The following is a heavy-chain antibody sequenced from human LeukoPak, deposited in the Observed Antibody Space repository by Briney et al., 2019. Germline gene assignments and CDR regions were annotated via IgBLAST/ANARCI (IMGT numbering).Heavy chain of an antibody. Sequence: LPGGSLRLSCAASGFTFDDYAMHWVRHAPGKGLEWVSLISWDGGSTYYADSVKGRFTIYRDNSKNSLYLQMNSLRAEDTALYYCAKVGFRGGLDYWGQGTLVTVSS. CDR2: ISWDGGST. D-gene: IGHD5-12*01. CDR1: GFTFDDYA. CDR3: AKVGFRGGLDY. J-gene: IGHJ4*02. V-gene: IGHV3-43D*03.